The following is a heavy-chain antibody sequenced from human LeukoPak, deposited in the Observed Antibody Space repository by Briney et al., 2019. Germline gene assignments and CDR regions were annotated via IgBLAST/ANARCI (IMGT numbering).Heavy chain of an antibody. D-gene: IGHD3-9*01. Sequence: SETLSLTCTVSGGSISSYYWSWIRQPPGKGLEWSGYIYYSGSTNYNPSLTSRVTISVDTSKNQFSLKLSSVTAADTAVYYFARAGLRYFDWPDAFHIWGQGKMVTVSS. CDR1: GGSISSYY. CDR3: ARAGLRYFDWPDAFHI. V-gene: IGHV4-59*01. CDR2: IYYSGST. J-gene: IGHJ3*02.